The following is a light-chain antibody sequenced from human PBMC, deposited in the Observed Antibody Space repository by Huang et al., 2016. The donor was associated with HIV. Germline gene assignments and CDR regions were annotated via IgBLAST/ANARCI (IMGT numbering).Light chain of an antibody. CDR1: QSIRAY. CDR3: QQSHATPWT. Sequence: DIQMTQSPSSLSASVGDRVTITGRASQSIRAYLNWYQEKPGKAPQLLIFTASSLQSGVPSRFSGNGSGTDFTLTISSLQPEDFATYYCQQSHATPWTFGQGTKVEIK. V-gene: IGKV1-39*01. CDR2: TAS. J-gene: IGKJ1*01.